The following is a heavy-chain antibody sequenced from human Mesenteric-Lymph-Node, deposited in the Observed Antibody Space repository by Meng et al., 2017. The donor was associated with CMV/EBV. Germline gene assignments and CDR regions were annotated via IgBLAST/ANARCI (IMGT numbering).Heavy chain of an antibody. Sequence: ASVKVSCKASGYTFTAYYIHWVRQAPGQGLKWMGWINPNSGGTHYAQKFQGRVTMTWDTSITTAYMELSRLRSDDTAMYYCARSFQTFTIEYGMDVWGQGTTVTVSS. J-gene: IGHJ6*02. CDR1: GYTFTAYY. D-gene: IGHD3-3*01. V-gene: IGHV1-2*02. CDR3: ARSFQTFTIEYGMDV. CDR2: INPNSGGT.